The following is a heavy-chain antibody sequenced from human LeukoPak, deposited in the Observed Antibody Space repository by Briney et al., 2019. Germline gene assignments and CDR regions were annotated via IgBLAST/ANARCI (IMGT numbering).Heavy chain of an antibody. CDR1: GFTFSSYA. J-gene: IGHJ6*02. CDR2: ISSDGSSK. V-gene: IGHV3-30*18. CDR3: AKGSGGSCYSSGDV. D-gene: IGHD2-15*01. Sequence: PGGSLRLSCAATGFTFSSYAIHWVRQAPGKGLEWVAAISSDGSSKYYAGSVRGRSTISRDKSNNTVSLQMSSLRPEDTAVYYCAKGSGGSCYSSGDVWGQGTTVTVSS.